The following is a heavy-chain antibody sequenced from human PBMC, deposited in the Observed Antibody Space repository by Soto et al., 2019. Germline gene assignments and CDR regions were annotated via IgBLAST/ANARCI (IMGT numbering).Heavy chain of an antibody. D-gene: IGHD2-21*01. CDR1: GFTFSSYA. Sequence: EVQLLESGGGLVQPGGSLRLSCAASGFTFSSYAMSWVRQAPGKGLDWVSAIVASADSTYYADSVKGRFTISRDNSKNILYLQVNSLRAEDTAVYCCAKEGAAYRMGYFDYWGQGTLVTVSS. CDR3: AKEGAAYRMGYFDY. CDR2: IVASADST. V-gene: IGHV3-23*01. J-gene: IGHJ4*02.